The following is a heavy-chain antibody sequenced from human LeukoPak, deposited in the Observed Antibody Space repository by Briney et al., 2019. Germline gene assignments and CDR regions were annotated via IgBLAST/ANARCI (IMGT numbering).Heavy chain of an antibody. J-gene: IGHJ4*02. CDR1: GFTLSSYA. CDR3: AKYSPYSSGWSYFDH. Sequence: PGGSLRLSCAASGFTLSSYAMSWVRQAPGKGLEWVSTISGSVYYADSVKGRFTISRDNSKNTLYLQMNSLSADDTAVYYCAKYSPYSSGWSYFDHWGQGTLVTVSS. V-gene: IGHV3-23*01. CDR2: ISGSV. D-gene: IGHD6-19*01.